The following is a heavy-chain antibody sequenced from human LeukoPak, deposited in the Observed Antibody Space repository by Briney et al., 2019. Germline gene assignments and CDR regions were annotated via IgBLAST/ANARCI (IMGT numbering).Heavy chain of an antibody. V-gene: IGHV3-23*01. CDR3: ARDLSYCTITSCSYYYYGMDV. CDR2: ISGSGNSA. D-gene: IGHD2-2*01. CDR1: GFTFSNYA. J-gene: IGHJ6*02. Sequence: PGGSLRLSCAASGFTFSNYAMSWVRQTPGKGLEWVSAISGSGNSAYYADSVKGRFTISRDTSKNTLFLQIDSLRAEDTAVYYCARDLSYCTITSCSYYYYGMDVWGRGTTVTVSS.